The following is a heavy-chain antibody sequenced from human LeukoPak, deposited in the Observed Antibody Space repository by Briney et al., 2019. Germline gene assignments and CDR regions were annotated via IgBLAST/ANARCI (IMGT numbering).Heavy chain of an antibody. CDR1: GFTFSNAW. CDR2: IKSKGDGGRT. Sequence: GGSLRLSCAGSGFTFSNAWMIWVRQAPGKGLEWVGRIKSKGDGGRTDYAAPVKGRFTISRDDSKTTLYLQMDNLKTEDSGVYYCATDGYSYAPGDYWGQGTLVTVSS. J-gene: IGHJ4*02. D-gene: IGHD5-18*01. V-gene: IGHV3-15*01. CDR3: ATDGYSYAPGDY.